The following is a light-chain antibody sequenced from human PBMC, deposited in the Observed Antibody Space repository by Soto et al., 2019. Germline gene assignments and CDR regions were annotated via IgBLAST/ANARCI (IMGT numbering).Light chain of an antibody. CDR1: SRDVGGYNY. Sequence: QSVLTQPRSVSGSPGQSVTISCTGSSRDVGGYNYVSWYQQRPGKAPKPMLYDVSKRPSGVPDRFSGSKSGNTASLTISGVQAEDEADYYCCSHAGTYVVFGVGTQLTVL. CDR2: DVS. CDR3: CSHAGTYVV. J-gene: IGLJ2*01. V-gene: IGLV2-11*01.